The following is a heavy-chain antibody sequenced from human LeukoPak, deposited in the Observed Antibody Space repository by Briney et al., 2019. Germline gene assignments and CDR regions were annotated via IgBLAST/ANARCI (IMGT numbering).Heavy chain of an antibody. CDR1: GFTFSSYS. D-gene: IGHD6-13*01. J-gene: IGHJ4*02. CDR3: ARDRVAAAGSFDY. Sequence: GSLRLSCAASGFTFSSYSMNWVRQAPAKGLEWIGYIYYSGSTNYNPSLKSRVTISVDTSKNQFSLKLSSVTAADTAVYYCARDRVAAAGSFDYWGQGTLVTVSS. V-gene: IGHV4-59*01. CDR2: IYYSGST.